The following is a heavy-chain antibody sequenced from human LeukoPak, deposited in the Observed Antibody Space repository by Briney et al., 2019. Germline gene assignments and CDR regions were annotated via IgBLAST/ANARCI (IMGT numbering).Heavy chain of an antibody. V-gene: IGHV3-30*01. D-gene: IGHD3-22*01. CDR3: AREGIVVVTFIDY. J-gene: IGHJ4*02. Sequence: GGSLRLSCAASGFTFSSYAMYWVRQAPGKGLEWVAVISYDGSNKYYADSVKGRFTISRDNSKNTLYLQMNSLRAEDTAVYYCAREGIVVVTFIDYWGQGTLVTVSS. CDR2: ISYDGSNK. CDR1: GFTFSSYA.